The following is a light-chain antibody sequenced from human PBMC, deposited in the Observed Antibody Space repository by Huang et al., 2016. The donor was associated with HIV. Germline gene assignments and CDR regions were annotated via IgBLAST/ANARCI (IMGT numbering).Light chain of an antibody. Sequence: IVMTQSPVTLSVSPGERATLSCRASAGVSNNVAWYQQRPGQTPRLLIHGASTRHTGVPAKFSGRGSGTEFTLPITNLQPEDSAVYYCQHYNNWPPWTFGPGTQVEI. CDR3: QHYNNWPPWT. V-gene: IGKV3D-15*01. CDR2: GAS. J-gene: IGKJ1*01. CDR1: AGVSNN.